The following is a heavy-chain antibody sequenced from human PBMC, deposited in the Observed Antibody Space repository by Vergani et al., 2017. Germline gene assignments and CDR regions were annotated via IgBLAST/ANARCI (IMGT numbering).Heavy chain of an antibody. CDR3: ATPRDGSGSYYLPFDY. CDR1: GYYISSGYY. Sequence: QVQLQESGPGLVKPSETLSLTCTVSGYYISSGYYWGWIRQPPGKGLEWIGSIYHSGSTYYNPSLKSRVTISVYTSKNQFSLKLSSVTAAETAVYYCATPRDGSGSYYLPFDYWGQGTLVTVSS. D-gene: IGHD3-10*01. V-gene: IGHV4-38-2*02. J-gene: IGHJ4*02. CDR2: IYHSGST.